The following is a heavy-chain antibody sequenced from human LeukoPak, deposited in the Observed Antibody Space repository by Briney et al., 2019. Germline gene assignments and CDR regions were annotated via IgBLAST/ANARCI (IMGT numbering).Heavy chain of an antibody. D-gene: IGHD3-10*01. V-gene: IGHV1-69*13. Sequence: SVKVSCKASGYTFTRYNMHWVRQAPGQGLEWMGGIIPIFGTANYAQKFQGRVTITADESTSTAYMELSSLRSEDTAVYYCARDSGSGYYWGQGTLVTVSS. J-gene: IGHJ4*02. CDR3: ARDSGSGYY. CDR1: GYTFTRYN. CDR2: IIPIFGTA.